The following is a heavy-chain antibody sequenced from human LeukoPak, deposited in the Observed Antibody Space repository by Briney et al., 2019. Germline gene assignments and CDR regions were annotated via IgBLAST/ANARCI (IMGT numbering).Heavy chain of an antibody. Sequence: GGSLRLSCAASGFTFSSYAMSWVRQAPAKGLEWVSSVNGGGSSTYYADSVKGRFTISRDNSRNTLYLQMNSPRVEDTAVYYCAKGPVVTLDSWGQGTLVSVSS. J-gene: IGHJ4*02. CDR3: AKGPVVTLDS. D-gene: IGHD4-23*01. V-gene: IGHV3-23*01. CDR1: GFTFSSYA. CDR2: VNGGGSST.